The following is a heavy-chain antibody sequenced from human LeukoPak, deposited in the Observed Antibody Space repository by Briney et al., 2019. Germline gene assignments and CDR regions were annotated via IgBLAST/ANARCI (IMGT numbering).Heavy chain of an antibody. CDR2: IISDGSNT. CDR1: GFTFSSYW. J-gene: IGHJ4*02. Sequence: PGGSLRLSCAASGFTFSSYWMHWVRQVPGKGLVWVSRIISDGSNTAYAGSVKGRFTISRDNAKNTLYLQMNSLRAEDTAVYYCARVTVGNPYYFDYWGQGTLVTVSS. V-gene: IGHV3-74*01. D-gene: IGHD1-14*01. CDR3: ARVTVGNPYYFDY.